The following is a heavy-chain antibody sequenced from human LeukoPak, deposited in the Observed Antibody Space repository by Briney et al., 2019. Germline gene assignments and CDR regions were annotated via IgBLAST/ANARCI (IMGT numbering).Heavy chain of an antibody. CDR1: GFTFSSYG. CDR3: AKKPQTRPLVVAGTRGARYFDY. J-gene: IGHJ4*02. V-gene: IGHV3-30*02. D-gene: IGHD6-19*01. CDR2: IRYDGSNK. Sequence: GGSLRLSCAASGFTFSSYGMHWVRQAPGKGLEWVAFIRYDGSNKYYADSVKGRFTISRDNSKNTLYLQMNSLRAEDTAVYYCAKKPQTRPLVVAGTRGARYFDYWGQGTLVTVSS.